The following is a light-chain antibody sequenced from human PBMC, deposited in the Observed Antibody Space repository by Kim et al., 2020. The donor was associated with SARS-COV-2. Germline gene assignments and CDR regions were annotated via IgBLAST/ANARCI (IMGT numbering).Light chain of an antibody. CDR2: SAS. V-gene: IGKV1-9*01. J-gene: IGKJ2*01. CDR3: QHLNSYPYT. CDR1: QGISSY. Sequence: SPFVGDTVTVTCRVSQGISSYFAWYQQKPGKAPKLLIYSASTLQSGVPSRFSGSGSGTEFTLTISSLQPEDFATYYCQHLNSYPYTFGQGTKLEI.